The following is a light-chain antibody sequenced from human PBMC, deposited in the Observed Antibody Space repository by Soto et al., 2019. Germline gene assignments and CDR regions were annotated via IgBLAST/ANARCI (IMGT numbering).Light chain of an antibody. V-gene: IGKV3-20*01. Sequence: EMVLTQSPGTLSLSPGERATLSCRASQSVSSSYLACYQQKPGQAPRLLIYGASSRATGIPDRFSGSGSGTDFTLTISRLEPEDFAVYYCQQYGSSKAWTFGQGTKVEIK. CDR3: QQYGSSKAWT. J-gene: IGKJ1*01. CDR2: GAS. CDR1: QSVSSSY.